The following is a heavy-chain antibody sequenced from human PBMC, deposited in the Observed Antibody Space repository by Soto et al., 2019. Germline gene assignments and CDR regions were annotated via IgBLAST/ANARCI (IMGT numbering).Heavy chain of an antibody. D-gene: IGHD4-17*01. J-gene: IGHJ6*02. CDR2: INHSGST. Sequence: PSETLSLTCAVYGGPCSGYYWNWIRQPPGKGLEWIGEINHSGSTNYNPSLKSRVTISVDRSKNQFSLKLSSVTAADTAVYYCARAHYGDYGYGMDVWGQGTTVTVSS. V-gene: IGHV4-34*01. CDR1: GGPCSGYY. CDR3: ARAHYGDYGYGMDV.